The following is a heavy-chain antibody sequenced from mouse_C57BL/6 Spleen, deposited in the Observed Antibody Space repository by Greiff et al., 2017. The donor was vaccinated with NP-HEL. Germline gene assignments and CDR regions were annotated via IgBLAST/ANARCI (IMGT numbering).Heavy chain of an antibody. CDR2: INPSSGYT. CDR1: GYTFTSYT. Sequence: QVQLQQSGAELARPGASVKMSCKASGYTFTSYTMHWVKQRPGQGLEWIGYINPSSGYTKYNQKFKDKATLTADKSSSTAYMQLSSLTSEDSAVYYCASSYYGNSYAMDYWGQGTSVTVSS. V-gene: IGHV1-4*01. CDR3: ASSYYGNSYAMDY. J-gene: IGHJ4*01. D-gene: IGHD2-10*01.